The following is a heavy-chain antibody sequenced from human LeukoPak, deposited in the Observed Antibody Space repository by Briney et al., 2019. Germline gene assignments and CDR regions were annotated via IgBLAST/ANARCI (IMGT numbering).Heavy chain of an antibody. CDR2: IYYSGNT. Sequence: SETLSLTCTVSGGSISSYYWSWIRQPPGKGLEWIGHIYYSGNTNYNPSLKSRVTISIATSKNQFSLRLSSVTAADTAVYYCARGAAGYSYGWGQGTLVTVSS. J-gene: IGHJ4*02. V-gene: IGHV4-59*01. CDR1: GGSISSYY. D-gene: IGHD5-18*01. CDR3: ARGAAGYSYG.